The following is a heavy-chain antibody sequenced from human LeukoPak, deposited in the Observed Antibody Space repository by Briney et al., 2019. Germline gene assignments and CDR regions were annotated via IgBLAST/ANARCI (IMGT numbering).Heavy chain of an antibody. V-gene: IGHV4-39*07. CDR1: GGSISSSSYY. Sequence: PSETLSLTCTVSGGSISSSSYYWGWIRQPPGKGLEWIGSIYYSGSTYYNPSLKSRVTISVDTSKNQFSLKLSSVTAADTAVYYCAGTKYYYDSSGYLNWGQGTLVTVSS. CDR3: AGTKYYYDSSGYLN. D-gene: IGHD3-22*01. J-gene: IGHJ4*02. CDR2: IYYSGST.